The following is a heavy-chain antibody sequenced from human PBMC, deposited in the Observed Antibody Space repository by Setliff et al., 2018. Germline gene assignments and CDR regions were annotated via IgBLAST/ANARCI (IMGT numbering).Heavy chain of an antibody. Sequence: ASVKVSCKASGYTFTSYAMHWVRQAPGQRLEWMGWISAYNGNTNYAQKFQGRVTITADESTSTAYMELRSLRSDDTAVYYCARDDSLASDAFDIWGQGTMVTVSS. CDR2: ISAYNGNT. CDR1: GYTFTSYA. V-gene: IGHV1-3*01. CDR3: ARDDSLASDAFDI. J-gene: IGHJ3*02. D-gene: IGHD2-21*02.